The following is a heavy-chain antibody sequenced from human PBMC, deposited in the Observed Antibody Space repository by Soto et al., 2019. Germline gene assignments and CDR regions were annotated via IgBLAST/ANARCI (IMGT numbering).Heavy chain of an antibody. D-gene: IGHD6-19*01. J-gene: IGHJ5*02. CDR3: AREEQAAVAATAFDP. Sequence: EVQLVESGGGLVKPGGSLRLSCAASGFTFSSYSMNWVRQAPGKGLEWVSSISSSSSYIYYADSVKGRFTISRDNAKNSLYLQMNSLRAEDTAMYYCAREEQAAVAATAFDPWGQGTLVTVSS. V-gene: IGHV3-21*01. CDR1: GFTFSSYS. CDR2: ISSSSSYI.